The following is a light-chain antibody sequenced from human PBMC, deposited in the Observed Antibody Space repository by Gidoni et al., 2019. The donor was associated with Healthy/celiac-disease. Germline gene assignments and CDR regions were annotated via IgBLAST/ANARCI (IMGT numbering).Light chain of an antibody. CDR1: QSVSSY. CDR3: QQRSNWPLYT. V-gene: IGKV3-11*01. J-gene: IGKJ2*01. CDR2: DAS. Sequence: EIVLTQSPATLSWAPGERATLAGRASQSVSSYLAWYQQKPGHAPRLLIYDASTRATGIPARFSGSGSGTDFTLTISSLEPEDFAVYYCQQRSNWPLYTFGQGTKLEIK.